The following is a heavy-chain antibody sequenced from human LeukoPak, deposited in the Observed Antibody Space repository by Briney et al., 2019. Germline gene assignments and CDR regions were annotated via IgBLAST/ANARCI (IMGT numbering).Heavy chain of an antibody. Sequence: GGSLRLSCAASGFTFSSYGMHWVRQAPGKGLEWVAFIRYDGSNKYYADSVKGRFTISRDNSKNTLYLQMNSLRAEDTAVYYCAKSDSVSVIRAPFDYWGQGTLVTVSS. CDR2: IRYDGSNK. CDR3: AKSDSVSVIRAPFDY. D-gene: IGHD3-22*01. V-gene: IGHV3-30*02. CDR1: GFTFSSYG. J-gene: IGHJ4*02.